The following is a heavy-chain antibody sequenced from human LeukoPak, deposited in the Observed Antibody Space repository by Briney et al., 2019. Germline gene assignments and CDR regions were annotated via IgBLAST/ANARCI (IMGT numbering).Heavy chain of an antibody. V-gene: IGHV3-53*01. CDR1: GFTVSSNY. CDR2: IYSGGST. J-gene: IGHJ3*02. Sequence: GGSLRLSCAASGFTVSSNYMSWVRQAPGKGLEWVSVIYSGGSTYYADSVKGRFTISRDNSKNTLYLQMNSLRAEDTAVYYCARETDGYDAFDIWGQGTMVTVSS. D-gene: IGHD5-24*01. CDR3: ARETDGYDAFDI.